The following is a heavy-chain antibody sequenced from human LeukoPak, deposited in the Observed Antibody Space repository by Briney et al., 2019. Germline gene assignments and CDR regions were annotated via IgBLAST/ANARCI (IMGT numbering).Heavy chain of an antibody. CDR2: IYYSGST. J-gene: IGHJ4*02. V-gene: IGHV4-31*03. Sequence: SETLSLTCTVSGGSISSGGYSWSWIRQHPGKGLEWIGYIYYSGSTYYNPSLKSRVTISLDTSKNQFSLKLTSVTAADTAVYYCARTYSSGWYRPQAFDYWGQGTLVTVSS. CDR3: ARTYSSGWYRPQAFDY. D-gene: IGHD6-19*01. CDR1: GGSISSGGYS.